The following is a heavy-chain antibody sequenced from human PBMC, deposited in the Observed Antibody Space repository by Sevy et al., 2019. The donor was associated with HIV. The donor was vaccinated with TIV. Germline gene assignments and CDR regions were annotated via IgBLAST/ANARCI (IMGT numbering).Heavy chain of an antibody. CDR1: GYSISSGYY. CDR2: IYHSGST. CDR3: ARLSYWYFDL. J-gene: IGHJ2*01. V-gene: IGHV4-38-2*01. Sequence: SETLSLTCAVSGYSISSGYYWGWIRQPPGKGLEWIGSIYHSGSTYYNPSLKSRVTISVDTSKNQFSLKLSSVTAADTAVYYCARLSYWYFDLWGRGTLVTVSS.